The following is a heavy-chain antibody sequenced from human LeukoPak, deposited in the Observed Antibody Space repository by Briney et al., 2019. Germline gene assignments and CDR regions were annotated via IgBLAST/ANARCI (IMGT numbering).Heavy chain of an antibody. V-gene: IGHV4-4*02. Sequence: PSGTLSLTCAVSGGSISSSNWWSWVRQPPGKGLEWIGEIYHSGSTNYNPSLKSRVTISVDKSKNQFSLKLSSVIAADTAVYYCAGGYYYSYYYYMDVWGKGTTVTISS. CDR3: AGGYYYSYYYYMDV. CDR2: IYHSGST. CDR1: GGSISSSNW. J-gene: IGHJ6*03. D-gene: IGHD5-18*01.